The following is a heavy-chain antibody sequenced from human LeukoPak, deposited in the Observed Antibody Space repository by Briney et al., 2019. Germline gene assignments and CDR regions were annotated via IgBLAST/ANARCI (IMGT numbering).Heavy chain of an antibody. Sequence: SETLSLTCAVYGGSFSGYYWSWIRQPPGKGLEWIGEINHSGSTNYNPSLKSRVTISVDTSKNQFSLKLSSVTAADTAVYYCARATTDTVVVPAAPPYYFDYWGQGTLVTVSS. V-gene: IGHV4-34*01. D-gene: IGHD2-2*01. CDR2: INHSGST. CDR3: ARATTDTVVVPAAPPYYFDY. CDR1: GGSFSGYY. J-gene: IGHJ4*02.